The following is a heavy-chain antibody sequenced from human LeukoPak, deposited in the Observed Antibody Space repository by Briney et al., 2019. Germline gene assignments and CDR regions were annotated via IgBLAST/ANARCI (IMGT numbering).Heavy chain of an antibody. Sequence: GGSLRLSCAASGFTFSSYSMNWVRQAPGKGLEWVSSISSSSSYIYYADSVKGRFTISRDNAKNSLYLQMNSLRAEDTAVYYCARRRITIFGVDLYYFDYWGQGTLATVSS. CDR2: ISSSSSYI. J-gene: IGHJ4*02. V-gene: IGHV3-21*01. CDR1: GFTFSSYS. D-gene: IGHD3-3*01. CDR3: ARRRITIFGVDLYYFDY.